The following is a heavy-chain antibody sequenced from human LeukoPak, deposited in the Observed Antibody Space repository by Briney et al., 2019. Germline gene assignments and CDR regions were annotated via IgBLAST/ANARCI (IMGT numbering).Heavy chain of an antibody. J-gene: IGHJ5*02. V-gene: IGHV3-66*01. CDR2: IYSGGST. D-gene: IGHD3-10*01. Sequence: GGSLRLSCAASGFTVSSNYMSWVRQAPGKGLEWVSVIYSGGSTYYADSVKGRFTISRDNSKNTLYLQMNSLRAEDTAVYYCARDQGLDWMVRGVISAWGQGTLVTVSS. CDR3: ARDQGLDWMVRGVISA. CDR1: GFTVSSNY.